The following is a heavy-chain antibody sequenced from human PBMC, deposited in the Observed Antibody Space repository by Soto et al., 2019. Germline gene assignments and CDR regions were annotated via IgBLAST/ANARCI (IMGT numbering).Heavy chain of an antibody. V-gene: IGHV3-30*18. CDR1: GFMFSSYG. CDR3: GKLVGGVKEICEPGNWFDP. Sequence: PGGSLRRSCAASGFMFSSYGMHWIRQAPGKGLEWVAVISHDGINNYYGDSVKGRCTVSRDNSNNTMFLQIDSLRPEDTAVYYCGKLVGGVKEICEPGNWFDPWGQGTLVTVSS. CDR2: ISHDGINN. D-gene: IGHD3-3*01. J-gene: IGHJ5*02.